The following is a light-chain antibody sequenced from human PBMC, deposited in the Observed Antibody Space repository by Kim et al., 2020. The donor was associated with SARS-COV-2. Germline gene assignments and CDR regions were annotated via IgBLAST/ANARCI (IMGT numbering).Light chain of an antibody. Sequence: VSPGERATLSCRASQSVNSNLAWYQQKPGQSPRLLIYGASTRATGIPARFSGSGSGTEFTLSISSLQSEDFAVYYCQQYANWPPLTFGGGTKLEIK. CDR2: GAS. CDR3: QQYANWPPLT. CDR1: QSVNSN. V-gene: IGKV3-15*01. J-gene: IGKJ4*01.